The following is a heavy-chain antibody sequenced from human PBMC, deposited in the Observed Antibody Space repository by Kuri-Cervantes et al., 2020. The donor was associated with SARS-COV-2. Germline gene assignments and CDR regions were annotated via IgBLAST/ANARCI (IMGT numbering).Heavy chain of an antibody. CDR3: YTYCYDSSGYTDY. CDR2: IYTSGST. D-gene: IGHD3-22*01. CDR1: GYSISRGYY. J-gene: IGHJ4*02. Sequence: SGTLSLPFTVSGYSISRGYYSGWIRQPAGKGLEWIVRIYTSGSTNYNTPLKGRVTMSVYTSKHQFSLKLSSVTAADTAVYYCYTYCYDSSGYTDYWGQGTLVTVSS. V-gene: IGHV4-4*07.